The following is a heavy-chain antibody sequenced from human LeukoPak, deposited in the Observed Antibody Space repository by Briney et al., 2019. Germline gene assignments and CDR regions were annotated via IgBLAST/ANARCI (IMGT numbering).Heavy chain of an antibody. D-gene: IGHD3-3*01. CDR2: ISAYNGNT. V-gene: IGHV1-18*01. J-gene: IGHJ4*02. CDR1: GYTFTSYG. Sequence: ASVKVSCKASGYTFTSYGISWVRQAPGQGLEWMGWISAYNGNTNYAQKFQGRVTMTRDTSISTAYMELSSLRSDDTAVYYCARGGALYYDFWDWGQGTLVTVSS. CDR3: ARGGALYYDFWD.